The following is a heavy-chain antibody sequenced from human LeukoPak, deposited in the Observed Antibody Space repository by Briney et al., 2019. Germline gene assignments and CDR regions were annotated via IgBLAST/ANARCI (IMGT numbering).Heavy chain of an antibody. CDR2: ISAYNGNT. V-gene: IGHV1-18*01. Sequence: ASVKVSCKASGYTFTSYGISWVRQAPGQGLEWMGWISAYNGNTNYAQKLQGRVTMTTDTSTSTAYMELRSLRSEDTAVYYCARFGAFDYGDPLYYYYYYMDVWGKGTTVTVSS. J-gene: IGHJ6*03. CDR3: ARFGAFDYGDPLYYYYYYMDV. D-gene: IGHD4-17*01. CDR1: GYTFTSYG.